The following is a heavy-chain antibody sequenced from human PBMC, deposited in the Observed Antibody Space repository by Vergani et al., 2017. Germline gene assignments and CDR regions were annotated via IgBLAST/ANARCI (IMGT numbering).Heavy chain of an antibody. CDR2: STPISNTA. CDR1: GETFHNIA. D-gene: IGHD6-13*01. V-gene: IGHV1-69*01. CDR3: ARKSIAAAGTNWFDP. Sequence: QVQLEQSGAEVKRPGSSLNVSCKASGETFHNIAITWVRQAPGQGLEWMAGSTPISNTATYSQKFQGRVTITADESTSTAYMELSSLRSEDTAVYYCARKSIAAAGTNWFDPWGQGTLVTVSS. J-gene: IGHJ5*02.